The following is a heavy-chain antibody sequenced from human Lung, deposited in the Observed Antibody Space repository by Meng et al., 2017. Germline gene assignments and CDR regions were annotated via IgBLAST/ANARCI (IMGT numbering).Heavy chain of an antibody. D-gene: IGHD4-11*01. CDR2: INHSGST. J-gene: IGHJ4*02. CDR1: GGSFSDYY. Sequence: QGHLPHWAAGRFRHSETLSLPCVVAGGSFSDYYWSWIRQPPGKGLEWIGEINHSGSTNYNPSLESRATISVDTSQNNLSLKLSSVTAADSAVYYCARGPTTMAHDFDYWGQGTLVTVSS. CDR3: ARGPTTMAHDFDY. V-gene: IGHV4-34*01.